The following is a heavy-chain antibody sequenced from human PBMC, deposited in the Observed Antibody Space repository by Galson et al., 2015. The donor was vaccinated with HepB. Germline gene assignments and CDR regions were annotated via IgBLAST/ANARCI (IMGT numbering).Heavy chain of an antibody. D-gene: IGHD3-10*01. V-gene: IGHV3-20*04. CDR2: INWNGGST. J-gene: IGHJ3*02. CDR3: ARDSYGSGSYWPYPFDI. Sequence: SLRLSCAASGFTFDDYGMSWVRQAPGKGLEWVSGINWNGGSTGYADSVKGRFTISRDNAKNSLYLQMNSLRAEDTALYYCARDSYGSGSYWPYPFDIWGQGTMVTVSS. CDR1: GFTFDDYG.